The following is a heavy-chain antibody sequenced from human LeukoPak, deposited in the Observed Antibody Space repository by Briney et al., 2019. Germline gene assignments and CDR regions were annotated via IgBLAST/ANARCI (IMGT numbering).Heavy chain of an antibody. J-gene: IGHJ4*02. Sequence: GGSLRLSCAASGSTFGTYWMHWVRQAPGKGLVWVSGINSDGGTTTYADSVKGRFTISRDNAKNTLYLQMNNLRAEDTAIYYCATDSYVSGSYYRLFYWGQGTLVTVSS. CDR3: ATDSYVSGSYYRLFY. V-gene: IGHV3-74*01. CDR2: INSDGGTT. CDR1: GSTFGTYW. D-gene: IGHD3-10*01.